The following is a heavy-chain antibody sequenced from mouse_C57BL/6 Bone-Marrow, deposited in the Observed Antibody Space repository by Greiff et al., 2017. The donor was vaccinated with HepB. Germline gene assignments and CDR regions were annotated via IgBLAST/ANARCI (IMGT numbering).Heavy chain of an antibody. CDR3: ARKGLITTVPFAY. CDR1: GYTFTSYW. Sequence: QVQLQQPGAELVKPGASVKMSCKASGYTFTSYWITWVKQRPGQGLEWIGDIYPGSGSTNYNEKFKSKATLTVDTSSSTAYMQLSSLTSEDSAVYYCARKGLITTVPFAYWGQGTLVTVSA. J-gene: IGHJ3*01. CDR2: IYPGSGST. V-gene: IGHV1-55*01. D-gene: IGHD1-1*01.